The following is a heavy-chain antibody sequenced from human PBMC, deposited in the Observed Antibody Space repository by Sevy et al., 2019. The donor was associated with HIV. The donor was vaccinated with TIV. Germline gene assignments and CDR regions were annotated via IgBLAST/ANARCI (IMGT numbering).Heavy chain of an antibody. V-gene: IGHV4-4*02. Sequence: SETLSLTCAVSGDSISSDNFWSWVRQPPGKGLEWIGDIYHSGSTNYSPSLGSRVTMSVDKSKNQFSLELTSVTAADTAVYFCASLQVEYSDSDAFSMFFFDYWGQGALVTVSS. CDR2: IYHSGST. CDR3: ASLQVEYSDSDAFSMFFFDY. CDR1: GDSISSDNF. J-gene: IGHJ4*02. D-gene: IGHD3-22*01.